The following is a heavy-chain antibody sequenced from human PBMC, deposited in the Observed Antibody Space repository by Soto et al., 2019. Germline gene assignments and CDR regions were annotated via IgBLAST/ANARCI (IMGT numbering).Heavy chain of an antibody. V-gene: IGHV4-31*03. J-gene: IGHJ4*02. CDR2: IYYSGSS. D-gene: IGHD5-18*01. CDR3: VRPHSYGLWGDY. Sequence: QVQLQESGPGLVKPSQTLSLICTVSGASINSRGYYWSWIRQHPGKGLEWIGYIYYSGSSYYNPSIQSRVTISVDTSKNQLSLNLTSVTAAYTAVYYCVRPHSYGLWGDYWGQGTLVAVSA. CDR1: GASINSRGYY.